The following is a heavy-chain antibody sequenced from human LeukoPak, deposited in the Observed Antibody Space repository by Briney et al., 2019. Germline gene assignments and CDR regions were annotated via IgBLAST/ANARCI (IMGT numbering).Heavy chain of an antibody. CDR1: EFIFSTYT. D-gene: IGHD3-22*01. J-gene: IGHJ4*02. Sequence: GRSLRLSCAASEFIFSTYTMHWVRQAPGKGLEWVAIISNDGSSKYYADSVKGRFTISRDNSKNTLDLQMNSLRAEDTAVYYCAREYTSGYYRTFDYWGQGTLVTVSS. V-gene: IGHV3-30-3*01. CDR3: AREYTSGYYRTFDY. CDR2: ISNDGSSK.